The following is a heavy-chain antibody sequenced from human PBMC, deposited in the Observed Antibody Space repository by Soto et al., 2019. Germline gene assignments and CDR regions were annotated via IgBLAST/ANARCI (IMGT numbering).Heavy chain of an antibody. Sequence: QVQLVQSGAEVKKPGSSVKVSCKASGGTFSSYAISWVRQAPGQGLEWMGGIIPIFGTANYAQKFQGRVTITADESTSTAYMKLSSLRSEDTAVYYCARGAFPSLGYCSGGSCYGYAFDIWGQGTMVTVSS. J-gene: IGHJ3*02. V-gene: IGHV1-69*01. D-gene: IGHD2-15*01. CDR3: ARGAFPSLGYCSGGSCYGYAFDI. CDR2: IIPIFGTA. CDR1: GGTFSSYA.